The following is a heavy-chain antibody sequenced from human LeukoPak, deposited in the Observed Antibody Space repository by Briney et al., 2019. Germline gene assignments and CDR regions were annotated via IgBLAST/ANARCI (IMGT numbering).Heavy chain of an antibody. CDR3: ARRGYSYETYYFDY. CDR2: ISYTGST. CDR1: GGSISSYY. Sequence: SETLSLTCTVSGGSISSYYWSWIRQPPGKGLEWIGDISYTGSTNYNPSLKSRVTISIDTSKNQFSLKLSSVTAADTAVYYCARRGYSYETYYFDYWGQGALVTVSS. V-gene: IGHV4-59*08. D-gene: IGHD5-18*01. J-gene: IGHJ4*02.